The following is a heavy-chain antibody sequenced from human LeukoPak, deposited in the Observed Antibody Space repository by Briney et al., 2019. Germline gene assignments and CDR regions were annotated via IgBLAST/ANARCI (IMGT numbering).Heavy chain of an antibody. CDR1: DDSISNYY. Sequence: PSETLSLTCTVSDDSISNYYWNWIRQPPGKGLEWIGNVHSSGSTTYNPNLRSRLILSLDTSQNQVSLTLRSVTAADTAMYYCATSIGPYGSKNAFDIWGQGTMVTVSS. V-gene: IGHV4-59*08. J-gene: IGHJ3*02. CDR2: VHSSGST. D-gene: IGHD3-10*01. CDR3: ATSIGPYGSKNAFDI.